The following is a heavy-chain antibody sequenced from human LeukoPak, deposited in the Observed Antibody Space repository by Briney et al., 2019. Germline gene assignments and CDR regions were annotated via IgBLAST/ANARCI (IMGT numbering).Heavy chain of an antibody. Sequence: ASVKVSCKASAYTFTNYYLHWVRQAPGQGLEWMGIINPSGGSTSYAQKFQGRVTMTRDTSTSTVYMELSSLRSEATAVYYCARGYGDYAPRFFEYWGQGTLVTVSS. J-gene: IGHJ4*02. D-gene: IGHD4-17*01. V-gene: IGHV1-46*01. CDR3: ARGYGDYAPRFFEY. CDR2: INPSGGST. CDR1: AYTFTNYY.